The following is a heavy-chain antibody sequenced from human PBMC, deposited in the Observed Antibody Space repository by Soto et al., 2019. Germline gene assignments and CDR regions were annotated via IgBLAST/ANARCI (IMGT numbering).Heavy chain of an antibody. J-gene: IGHJ5*02. V-gene: IGHV3-23*01. Sequence: SGGPLRLRCTGSGFTFSSYAMSWVRQAPGKGLEWVSAISGSGGSTYYADSVKGRFTISRDNSKNTLYLQMNSLRAEDTAVYYCAKDGPDDIVVVKNWFEPWGQGTLVHVSS. D-gene: IGHD2-2*01. CDR2: ISGSGGST. CDR1: GFTFSSYA. CDR3: AKDGPDDIVVVKNWFEP.